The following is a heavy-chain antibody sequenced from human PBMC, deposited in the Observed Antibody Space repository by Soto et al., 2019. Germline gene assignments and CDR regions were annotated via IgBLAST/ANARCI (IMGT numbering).Heavy chain of an antibody. V-gene: IGHV1-69*06. CDR1: GGTFSSYA. Sequence: SVKVSCKASGGTFSSYAISWVRQAPGQGLEWMGGIIPIFGTANYAQKFQGRVTITADKSTSTAYMELSSLRSEDTAVYYCARYCSSTSCPHYYYGMDVWGQGNPGHRLL. CDR2: IIPIFGTA. CDR3: ARYCSSTSCPHYYYGMDV. J-gene: IGHJ6*02. D-gene: IGHD2-2*01.